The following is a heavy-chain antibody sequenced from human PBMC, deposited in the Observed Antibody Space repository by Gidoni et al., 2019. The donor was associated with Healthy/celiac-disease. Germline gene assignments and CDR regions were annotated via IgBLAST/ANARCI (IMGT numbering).Heavy chain of an antibody. CDR1: GFTFSRSW. V-gene: IGHV3-74*01. CDR2: INSDGSST. CDR3: ARSYLYYYDSSGYHDY. Sequence: EVQLVESGGGFVQPGGSLRLSCAASGFTFSRSWMHWVRQAPGKGRVCVSRINSDGSSTSYADSVKGRFTISRDNAKNTLYLQMNSLRAEDTAVYYCARSYLYYYDSSGYHDYWGQGTLVTVSS. J-gene: IGHJ4*02. D-gene: IGHD3-22*01.